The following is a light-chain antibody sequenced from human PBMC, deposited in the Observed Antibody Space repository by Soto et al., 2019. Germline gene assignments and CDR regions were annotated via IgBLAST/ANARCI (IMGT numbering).Light chain of an antibody. Sequence: EVVLTQSPGTLSLSPGERATPSCRASQSVAVNVAWYQQKPGQAPRLLIYDASNRAPGIPARFSGSGSGTDFTLTISSLEPQDFAVYYCQQRFHWPPLSFGGGTRVEIK. CDR3: QQRFHWPPLS. V-gene: IGKV3-11*01. CDR1: QSVAVN. CDR2: DAS. J-gene: IGKJ4*01.